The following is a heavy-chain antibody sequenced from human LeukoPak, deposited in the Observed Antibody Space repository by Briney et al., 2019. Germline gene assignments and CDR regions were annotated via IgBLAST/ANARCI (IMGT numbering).Heavy chain of an antibody. CDR1: GFTFSDYY. J-gene: IGHJ3*02. CDR2: ISSSSSYT. V-gene: IGHV3-11*05. CDR3: ARGLSLSGNYYYTFDI. Sequence: GGSLRLSCAASGFTFSDYYMSWIRQAPGKGLEWVSYISSSSSYTNYADSVKGRFTISRDNAKNSLYLQMNSLRAEDTAVYYCARGLSLSGNYYYTFDIWGQGTMVTVSS. D-gene: IGHD1-26*01.